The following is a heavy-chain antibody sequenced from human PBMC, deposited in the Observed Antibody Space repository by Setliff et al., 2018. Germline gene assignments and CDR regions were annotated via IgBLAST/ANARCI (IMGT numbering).Heavy chain of an antibody. CDR3: VRDKGSNYGDNWFDY. V-gene: IGHV3-20*04. D-gene: IGHD4-17*01. J-gene: IGHJ4*02. CDR1: GFTFDDYA. CDR2: INWNGGSI. Sequence: GGSLRLSCAASGFTFDDYAMTWVRQAPGKGLEWVSGINWNGGSIGYADSVKGRFTISRDNAKNSLYLLMNSLRAEDTALYYCVRDKGSNYGDNWFDYWSQGTLVTVSS.